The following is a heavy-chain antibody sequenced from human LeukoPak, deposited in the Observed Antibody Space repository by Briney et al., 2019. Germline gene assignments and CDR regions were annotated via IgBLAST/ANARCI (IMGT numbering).Heavy chain of an antibody. Sequence: PGGSLRLSCTASGFTFGDYAMSWFRQAPGKGLEWVGFIRSKAYGGTTEYAASVKGRFTISRDDSKSIAYLQMNSLKTEDTAVYYCTRVGGSGSYYIFYFDYWGQGTLVTVSS. J-gene: IGHJ4*02. D-gene: IGHD1-26*01. V-gene: IGHV3-49*03. CDR3: TRVGGSGSYYIFYFDY. CDR1: GFTFGDYA. CDR2: IRSKAYGGTT.